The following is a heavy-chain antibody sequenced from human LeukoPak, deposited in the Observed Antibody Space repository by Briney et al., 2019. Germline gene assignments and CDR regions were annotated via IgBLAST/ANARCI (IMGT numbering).Heavy chain of an antibody. V-gene: IGHV3-9*01. CDR2: ISWNSGSI. CDR3: ARVDPKFTISPTPDY. J-gene: IGHJ4*02. CDR1: GFTFDDYA. Sequence: GGSLRLSCAASGFTFDDYAMHWVRQAPGKGLEWVSGISWNSGSIGYADSVKGRFTISRDNAKNSLYLQMNSLRAEDTAVYYCARVDPKFTISPTPDYWGQGTLVTVSS. D-gene: IGHD3-3*01.